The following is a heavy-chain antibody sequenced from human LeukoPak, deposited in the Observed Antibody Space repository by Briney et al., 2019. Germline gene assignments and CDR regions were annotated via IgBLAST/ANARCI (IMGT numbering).Heavy chain of an antibody. J-gene: IGHJ4*02. V-gene: IGHV3-33*06. D-gene: IGHD4/OR15-4a*01. Sequence: ERSLRLSCAASGFTFRNYGMHWVRQAPGKGLEWVAVVRHDGTSKYYADSVKGRFTISRDSSKNTLYLQMNSLRAEDTAVYYCAKEGALRDFDYWGQGTLVTVSS. CDR2: VRHDGTSK. CDR1: GFTFRNYG. CDR3: AKEGALRDFDY.